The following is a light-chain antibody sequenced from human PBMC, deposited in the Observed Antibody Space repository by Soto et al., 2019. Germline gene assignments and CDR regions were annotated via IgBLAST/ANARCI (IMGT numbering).Light chain of an antibody. CDR1: SSDVGSSNL. CDR2: EVS. J-gene: IGLJ1*01. V-gene: IGLV2-23*02. CDR3: CSYAGSSTHV. Sequence: QSALTQPASVSGSPGQSITFSCTGTSSDVGSSNLVSWYQQHPGKAPKLLIYEVSKRPSGVSNRFSGSKSGNTASLTISGLQAEDVADYYCCSYAGSSTHVFGTGTKLTVL.